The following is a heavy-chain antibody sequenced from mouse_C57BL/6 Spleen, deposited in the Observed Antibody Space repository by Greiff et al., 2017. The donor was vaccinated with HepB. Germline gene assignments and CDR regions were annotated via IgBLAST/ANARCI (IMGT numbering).Heavy chain of an antibody. CDR1: GYTFTSYD. J-gene: IGHJ1*03. CDR3: ARGSKYWYFDV. V-gene: IGHV1-85*01. Sequence: QVQLQQSGPELVKPGASVKLSCKASGYTFTSYDINWVKQRPGQGLEWIGWIYPRAGSTKYNEKFKGKATLTVDTSSSTAYMELHSLTSEDSAVYFCARGSKYWYFDVWGTGTTVTVSS. CDR2: IYPRAGST.